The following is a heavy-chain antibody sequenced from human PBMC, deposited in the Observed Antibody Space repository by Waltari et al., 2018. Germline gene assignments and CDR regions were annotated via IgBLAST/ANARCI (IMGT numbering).Heavy chain of an antibody. CDR2: IWYDGSNK. V-gene: IGHV3-33*01. CDR1: GFTFRSYG. D-gene: IGHD1-26*01. CDR3: AREDSGSYEDAFDI. Sequence: QVQLVESGGGVVQPGRSLRRSCAASGFTFRSYGMHWVRQAPGKGLEWVAVIWYDGSNKYYADSVKGRFTISRDNSKNTLYLQMNSLRAEDTAVYYCAREDSGSYEDAFDIWGQGTMVTVSS. J-gene: IGHJ3*02.